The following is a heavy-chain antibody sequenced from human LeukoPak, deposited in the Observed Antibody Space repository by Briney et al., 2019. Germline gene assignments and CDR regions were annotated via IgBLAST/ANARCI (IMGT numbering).Heavy chain of an antibody. Sequence: GESLKISCKGSGYTFTNYWIGWVRQMPGKGLEWMGIIYPGDSDTRYNPSFQGQVTISADKSTSTAYLQWSSLKASDTAMYYCARHLTYDSSGYYLDYWGQGTLVTVSS. CDR2: IYPGDSDT. J-gene: IGHJ4*02. V-gene: IGHV5-51*01. CDR1: GYTFTNYW. CDR3: ARHLTYDSSGYYLDY. D-gene: IGHD3-22*01.